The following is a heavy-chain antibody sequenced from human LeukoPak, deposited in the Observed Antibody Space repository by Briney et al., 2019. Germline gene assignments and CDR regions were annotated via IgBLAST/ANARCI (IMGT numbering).Heavy chain of an antibody. CDR1: GGSISHYF. D-gene: IGHD3-10*01. CDR3: AKSNGYGLVDV. J-gene: IGHJ3*01. Sequence: SETLSLTCTVSGGSISHYFWSWFRQPAGKGLEWIGRIYTSGSTSYNPSLKSRVTMSVDTSKNQFSLKLTSVTAADTAVYYCAKSNGYGLVDVWGQGTMVTVSS. V-gene: IGHV4-4*07. CDR2: IYTSGST.